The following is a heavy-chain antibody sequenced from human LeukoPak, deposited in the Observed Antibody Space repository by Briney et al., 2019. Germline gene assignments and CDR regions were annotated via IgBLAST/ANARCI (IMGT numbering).Heavy chain of an antibody. V-gene: IGHV3-23*01. D-gene: IGHD4-17*01. Sequence: GGSLRLSCAASGFTFSSYAMSWVRQAPGKGLEWVSAISGSGGSTYYADSVKGRFSISRDNSKNTLYLQMNSLRAEDTAVYYCARLDYGDYVVDYWGQGMLVTVSS. CDR2: ISGSGGST. CDR1: GFTFSSYA. J-gene: IGHJ4*02. CDR3: ARLDYGDYVVDY.